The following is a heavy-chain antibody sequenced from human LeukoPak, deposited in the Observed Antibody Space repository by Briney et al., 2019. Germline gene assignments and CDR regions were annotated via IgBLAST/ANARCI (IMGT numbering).Heavy chain of an antibody. CDR3: ARHARYFDWLIISGPSPFDY. CDR1: GGSIRSSSYY. CDR2: IYYSGST. D-gene: IGHD3-9*01. J-gene: IGHJ4*02. V-gene: IGHV4-39*01. Sequence: SETLSLTCTVSGGSIRSSSYYWGWIRQPPGKGLEWIGSIYYSGSTYYNPSLKSRVTISVDTSKNQFSLKLSSVTAADTAVYYCARHARYFDWLIISGPSPFDYWGQGTLVTVSS.